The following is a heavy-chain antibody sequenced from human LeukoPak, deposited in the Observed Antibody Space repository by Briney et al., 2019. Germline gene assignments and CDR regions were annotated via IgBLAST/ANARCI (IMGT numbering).Heavy chain of an antibody. Sequence: ASVKVSCKASGGTFSSYAISWVRQAPGQGLEWMGRIIPILGIANYAQKFQGRVTITADKSTSTAYMELSSLGSEDTAVYYCARDRITMVRGVLNWFDPWGQGTLVTVSS. V-gene: IGHV1-69*04. D-gene: IGHD3-10*01. J-gene: IGHJ5*02. CDR1: GGTFSSYA. CDR2: IIPILGIA. CDR3: ARDRITMVRGVLNWFDP.